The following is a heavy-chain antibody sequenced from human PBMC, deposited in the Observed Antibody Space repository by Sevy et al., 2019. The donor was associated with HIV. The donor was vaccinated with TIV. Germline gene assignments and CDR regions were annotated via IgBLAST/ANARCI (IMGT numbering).Heavy chain of an antibody. CDR3: ARGYYDSSGYLDAFDI. CDR2: ISSSGSTI. D-gene: IGHD3-22*01. V-gene: IGHV3-11*01. CDR1: GFTFSDYY. J-gene: IGHJ3*02. Sequence: GGSLRLSCAATGFTFSDYYMSWIRQAPGKGLEWVSYISSSGSTIYYADSVKGRFTISRDNAKKSLSLQMNSLRAEDTAVYYCARGYYDSSGYLDAFDIWGQGTMVTVSS.